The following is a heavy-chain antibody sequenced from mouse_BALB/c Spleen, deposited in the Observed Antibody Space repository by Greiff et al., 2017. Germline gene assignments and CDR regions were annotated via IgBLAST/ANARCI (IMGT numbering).Heavy chain of an antibody. CDR1: GFSLTSYD. V-gene: IGHV2-9-2*01. D-gene: IGHD2-1*01. CDR2: IWTGGGT. CDR3: VRVGNYYYAMDY. Sequence: VMLVESGPGLVAPSQSLSITCTVSGFSLTSYDISWIRQPPGKGLEWLGVIWTGGGTNYNSAFMSRLSISKDNSKSQVFLKMNSLQTDDTAIYYCVRVGNYYYAMDYWGQGTSVTVSS. J-gene: IGHJ4*01.